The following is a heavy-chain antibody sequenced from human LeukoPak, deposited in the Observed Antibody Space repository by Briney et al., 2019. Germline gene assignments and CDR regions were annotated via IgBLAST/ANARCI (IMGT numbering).Heavy chain of an antibody. D-gene: IGHD3-9*01. CDR3: AKPYSGTILTGWFDP. V-gene: IGHV3-23*01. CDR2: IGAGGTFT. Sequence: GGSLRLSCTASGFTFSSYAMNWVRQAPGKGLEWVSGIGAGGTFTYYADSVKGRFTISRDNSRNTLYLQMNSLRAEDTALYYCAKPYSGTILTGWFDPWGQGTLVTVSS. J-gene: IGHJ5*02. CDR1: GFTFSSYA.